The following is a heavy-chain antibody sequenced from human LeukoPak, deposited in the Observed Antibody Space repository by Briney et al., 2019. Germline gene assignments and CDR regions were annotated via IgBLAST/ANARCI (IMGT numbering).Heavy chain of an antibody. D-gene: IGHD4/OR15-4a*01. CDR2: IKSDGSTT. CDR1: GYTFSPYC. CDR3: ARDHYGVGY. J-gene: IGHJ4*02. Sequence: GGSMSLFSAASGYTFSPYCMHWVRQALGKVLVWVSRIKSDGSTTNYADSVKARFTISSDNAKTTLYLQMSSLRAQDTAADYCARDHYGVGYWGPGTLVTVSS. V-gene: IGHV3-74*01.